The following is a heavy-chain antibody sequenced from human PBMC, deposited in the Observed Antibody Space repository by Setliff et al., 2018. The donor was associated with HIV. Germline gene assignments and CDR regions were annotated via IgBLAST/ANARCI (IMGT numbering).Heavy chain of an antibody. Sequence: PSETLSLTCAVYGGSFSGYYWSWIRQPSGKGLEWIGEINHSGSTNYNPSLKSRVTISVDTSKNQFSMKLRSVSAADTAVYYCARRFRYCRNTSCYKGLDFWSQGTLVTVSS. D-gene: IGHD2-2*02. V-gene: IGHV4-34*01. CDR1: GGSFSGYY. CDR3: ARRFRYCRNTSCYKGLDF. CDR2: INHSGST. J-gene: IGHJ4*02.